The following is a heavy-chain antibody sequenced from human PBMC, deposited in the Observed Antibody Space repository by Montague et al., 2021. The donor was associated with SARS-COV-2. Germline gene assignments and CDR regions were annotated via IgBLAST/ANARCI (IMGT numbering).Heavy chain of an antibody. V-gene: IGHV4-34*01. D-gene: IGHD1-26*01. CDR1: NGSFSTFY. J-gene: IGHJ6*03. CDR3: ACGDENGSGYMDV. CDR2: ISHGGST. Sequence: SETLSLTCAVSNGSFSTFYWNWIRQPPGKGLGWIGKISHGGSTYYNSSLKSRVTISVATSKKQFSLDLRSVTAADTAVYYCACGDENGSGYMDVGGKGTTVTVSS.